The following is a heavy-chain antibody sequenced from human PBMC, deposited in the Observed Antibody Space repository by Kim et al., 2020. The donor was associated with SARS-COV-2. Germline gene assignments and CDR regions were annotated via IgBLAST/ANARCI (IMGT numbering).Heavy chain of an antibody. V-gene: IGHV4-4*02. Sequence: SETLSLTCAVSGGSISSSNLWSWVRQPPGKGLEWIGEIYHSGSTNYNPSLKSRVTISVDKSKNQFSLKLSSVTAADTAVYYCARGVSDSLIRYFDWPPRPGPDPRLFDYWGQGTLVTVSP. J-gene: IGHJ4*03. CDR3: ARGVSDSLIRYFDWPPRPGPDPRLFDY. CDR2: IYHSGST. CDR1: GGSISSSNL. D-gene: IGHD3-9*01.